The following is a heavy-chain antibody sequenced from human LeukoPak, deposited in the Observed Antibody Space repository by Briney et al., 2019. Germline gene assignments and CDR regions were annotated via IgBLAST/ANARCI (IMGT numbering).Heavy chain of an antibody. CDR1: GGTFSSYA. CDR2: IITISGTT. D-gene: IGHD3-9*01. Sequence: GSSVKVSCKASGGTFSSYAISWVRQVPGQGLEWMGGIITISGTTNYAQKFQGRVTITADESTTTAYMELSSLRSEDTAVYYCARGRADILTGSSLYYYYYMGVWGKGTTVTISS. J-gene: IGHJ6*03. V-gene: IGHV1-69*01. CDR3: ARGRADILTGSSLYYYYYMGV.